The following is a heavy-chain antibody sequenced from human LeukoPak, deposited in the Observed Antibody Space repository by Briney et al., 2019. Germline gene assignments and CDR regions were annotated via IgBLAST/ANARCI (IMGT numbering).Heavy chain of an antibody. CDR3: ARQWVDC. CDR2: IYSGGST. CDR1: GFTVSSTY. D-gene: IGHD1-26*01. Sequence: GGSLRLSCAASGFTVSSTYMSWVRQAPGKGLEWVSVIYSGGSTYYADSVKGRFTISRDNYKKTLYLQMDSLRAEATVVYYCARQWVDCWGQGTLVTVSS. V-gene: IGHV3-53*01. J-gene: IGHJ4*02.